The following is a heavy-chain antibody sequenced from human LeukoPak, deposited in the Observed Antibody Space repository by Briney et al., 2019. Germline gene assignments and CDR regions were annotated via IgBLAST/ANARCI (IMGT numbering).Heavy chain of an antibody. V-gene: IGHV1-69*06. D-gene: IGHD3-22*01. J-gene: IGHJ6*03. CDR2: IIPIFGTA. CDR1: GGTFSSYA. CDR3: ARGNYYDSSGYYYGTYYMDV. Sequence: SVKVSCKASGGTFSSYAISWVRQAPGQGLEWMGGIIPIFGTANYAQKFQGRVTITADKSTSTAYMELSSLRSDDTAVYYCARGNYYDSSGYYYGTYYMDVWGKGTTVTVSS.